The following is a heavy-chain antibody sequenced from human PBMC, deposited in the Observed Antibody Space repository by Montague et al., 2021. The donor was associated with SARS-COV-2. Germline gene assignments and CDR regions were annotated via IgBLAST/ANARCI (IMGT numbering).Heavy chain of an antibody. D-gene: IGHD3-16*01. CDR2: INSNGGT. Sequence: SETLSLTCTVSGGSISSHFWSFIRQPPGKGLEWIGYINSNGGTNDNPSLRSRLTMSVDTSKNNFSLQLRSMTPADTAVYFCARATSVGGSVSWFDPWGQGILVTVSS. J-gene: IGHJ5*02. CDR1: GGSISSHF. CDR3: ARATSVGGSVSWFDP. V-gene: IGHV4-59*11.